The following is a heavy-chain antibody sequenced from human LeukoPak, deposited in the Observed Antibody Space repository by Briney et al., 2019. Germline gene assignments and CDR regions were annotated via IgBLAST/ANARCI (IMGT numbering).Heavy chain of an antibody. CDR1: GYTFTSYY. CDR3: AKEIFSGLLYIDY. Sequence: ASVKVSCKASGYTFTSYYMHWVRQAPGQGLEWMGIINPSGGSTSYAQKFQGRVTMTRDTSTSTVYMELSSLRPEDMAVYYCAKEIFSGLLYIDYWGQGTLVTVSS. J-gene: IGHJ4*02. V-gene: IGHV1-46*01. D-gene: IGHD5-12*01. CDR2: INPSGGST.